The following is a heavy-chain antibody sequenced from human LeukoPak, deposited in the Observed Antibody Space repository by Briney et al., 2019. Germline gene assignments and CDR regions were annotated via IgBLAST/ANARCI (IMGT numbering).Heavy chain of an antibody. CDR2: ISGSGGST. J-gene: IGHJ4*02. CDR1: GFTFSSYA. CDR3: ARAHRWFGELSTDY. Sequence: GRSLRLSCAASGFTFSSYAMSWVRQAPGKGLEWVSAISGSGGSTYYADSVKGRFTISRDNSKNTLYLQMNSLRAEDTAVFYCARAHRWFGELSTDYWGQGTLVTVSS. D-gene: IGHD3-10*01. V-gene: IGHV3-23*01.